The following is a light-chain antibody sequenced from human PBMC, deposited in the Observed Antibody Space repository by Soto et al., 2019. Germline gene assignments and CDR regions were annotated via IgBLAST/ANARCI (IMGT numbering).Light chain of an antibody. CDR2: DVT. Sequence: QSVLTQPRSVSGSPGQSVTISCTGTSNDVGGYDYVSWYQQYPGKAPTYILYDVTKRPSGVPDRFSGSKSGNTASLTISGLQADDEADYYCCSYAGNYTFFGGGTKLTV. J-gene: IGLJ2*01. CDR1: SNDVGGYDY. CDR3: CSYAGNYTF. V-gene: IGLV2-11*01.